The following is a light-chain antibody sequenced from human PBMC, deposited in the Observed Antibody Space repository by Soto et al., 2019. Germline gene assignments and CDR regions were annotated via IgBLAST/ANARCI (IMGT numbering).Light chain of an antibody. J-gene: IGKJ1*01. CDR3: QRAGSSPT. V-gene: IGKV3-20*01. CDR1: QSVTSNY. Sequence: KEMTQSTNTLTVPPGERATLSCRASQSVTSNYLAWYQQKPGQAPRLLIFGTSSRATDIPDRFSGSGSGTDFTLTISSLEPEDFAVYYCQRAGSSPTFGQGTKVDIK. CDR2: GTS.